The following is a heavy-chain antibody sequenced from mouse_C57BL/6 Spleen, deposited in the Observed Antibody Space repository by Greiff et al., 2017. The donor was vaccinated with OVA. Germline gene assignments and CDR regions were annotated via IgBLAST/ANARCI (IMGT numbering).Heavy chain of an antibody. V-gene: IGHV1-54*01. J-gene: IGHJ4*01. CDR1: GYAFTNYL. CDR3: ARDSGLYAMDY. CDR2: INPGSGGT. Sequence: VQLQESGAELVRPGTSVKVSCKASGYAFTNYLIEWVKQRPGQGLEWIGEINPGSGGTNYNEKFKGKATLTADKSSSTAYMQLSSLTSEDSAVXYYARDSGLYAMDYWGQGTSVTVSS.